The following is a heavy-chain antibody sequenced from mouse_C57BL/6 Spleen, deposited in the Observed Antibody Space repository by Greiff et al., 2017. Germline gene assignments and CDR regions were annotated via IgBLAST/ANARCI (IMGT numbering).Heavy chain of an antibody. D-gene: IGHD1-1*01. CDR3: AREGYYDDSRCVFYYARDY. J-gene: IGHJ4*01. V-gene: IGHV1-76*01. Sequence: QVQLQQSGAELVRPGASVKLSCKASGYTFTDFYMNWVKQRPGPGLEWIARIYPGSGNTYYNEKFKGKATLTAEKSSSTAYMQLSSLTSEDSAVYFCAREGYYDDSRCVFYYARDYWGQGTSVTVSS. CDR2: IYPGSGNT. CDR1: GYTFTDFY.